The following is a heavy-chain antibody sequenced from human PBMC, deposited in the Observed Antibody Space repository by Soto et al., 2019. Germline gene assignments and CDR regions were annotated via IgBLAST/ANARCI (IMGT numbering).Heavy chain of an antibody. Sequence: GGSLRLSCAASGFTCSRYSMNWVRQAPGKGLEWVSSISSSSSYIYYADSVKGRFTISRDNAKNSLYLQMNSLRAEDTAVYYCARDEVEDIVVVPAAMRTTNYYYYGMDVWGQGTTVTVSS. V-gene: IGHV3-21*01. CDR1: GFTCSRYS. CDR3: ARDEVEDIVVVPAAMRTTNYYYYGMDV. J-gene: IGHJ6*02. D-gene: IGHD2-2*01. CDR2: ISSSSSYI.